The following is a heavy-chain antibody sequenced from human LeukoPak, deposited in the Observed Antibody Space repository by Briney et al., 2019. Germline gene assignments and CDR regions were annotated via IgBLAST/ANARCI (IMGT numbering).Heavy chain of an antibody. Sequence: ASVKVSCKASGYTFTSNYIHWVRQAPGQGLEWMGMIYPRDGSTSYAQKFQGRVTVTRDTSTSTVHMELSSLRSEDTAVYYCALEYGIVVVPAAAPFGWGQGTLVTVSS. CDR1: GYTFTSNY. CDR3: ALEYGIVVVPAAAPFG. CDR2: IYPRDGST. D-gene: IGHD2-2*01. J-gene: IGHJ4*02. V-gene: IGHV1-46*01.